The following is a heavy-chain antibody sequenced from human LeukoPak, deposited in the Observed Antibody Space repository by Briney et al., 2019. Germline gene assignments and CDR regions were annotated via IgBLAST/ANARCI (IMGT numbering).Heavy chain of an antibody. V-gene: IGHV3-11*01. CDR3: AKDRIYDSSGYYAFDI. CDR1: GFTFSDYY. CDR2: ISSSGSTI. J-gene: IGHJ3*02. Sequence: PGGSLRLSCAASGFTFSDYYMSWIRQAPGKGLEWVSYISSSGSTIYYADSVKGRFTISRDNAKNSLYLQMNSLRAEDTALYYCAKDRIYDSSGYYAFDIWGQGTMVTVSS. D-gene: IGHD3-22*01.